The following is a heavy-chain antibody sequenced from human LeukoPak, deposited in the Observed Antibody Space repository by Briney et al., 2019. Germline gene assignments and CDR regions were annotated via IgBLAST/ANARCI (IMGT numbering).Heavy chain of an antibody. J-gene: IGHJ4*02. D-gene: IGHD7-27*01. CDR3: AIRGNWGYFDY. V-gene: IGHV1-3*01. Sequence: GASVKVSCKASGYTFTSYAMHWVRQAPGQRLEWMGWINAGNGNTKYSQKFQGRVTITRDTSASTAYMELSSLRSEDTAVDYCAIRGNWGYFDYWGQGTLVTVSS. CDR2: INAGNGNT. CDR1: GYTFTSYA.